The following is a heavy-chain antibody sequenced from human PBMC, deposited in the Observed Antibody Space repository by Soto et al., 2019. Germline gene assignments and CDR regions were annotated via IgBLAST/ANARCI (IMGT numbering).Heavy chain of an antibody. D-gene: IGHD4-17*01. CDR1: GFTFSSYW. Sequence: GGSLRLSCAASGFTFSSYWMHWVRQAPGKGLVWVSRLNSDGSSTSYADSVKGRFTISRDNAKNTLYLQMDSLRAEDTAVYYCAHYDKGDYWGQGTLVTVSS. V-gene: IGHV3-74*01. CDR2: LNSDGSST. J-gene: IGHJ4*02. CDR3: AHYDKGDY.